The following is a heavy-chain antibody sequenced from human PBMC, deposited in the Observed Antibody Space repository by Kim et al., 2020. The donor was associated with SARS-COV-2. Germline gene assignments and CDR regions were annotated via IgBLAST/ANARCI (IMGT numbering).Heavy chain of an antibody. D-gene: IGHD6-19*01. J-gene: IGHJ5*02. CDR1: GFTFSSYW. CDR3: ARDNSGWYGDWFDP. CDR2: IKQDGSEK. Sequence: GGSLRLSCAASGFTFSSYWMSWVRQAPEKGLEWVANIKQDGSEKYYVDSVKGRFTISRDNAKNSLYLQMNSLRAEDTAVYYCARDNSGWYGDWFDPWGQGTLVTVSS. V-gene: IGHV3-7*01.